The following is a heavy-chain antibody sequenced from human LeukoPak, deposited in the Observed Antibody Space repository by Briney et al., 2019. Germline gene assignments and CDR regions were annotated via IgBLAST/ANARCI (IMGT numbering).Heavy chain of an antibody. D-gene: IGHD2-2*01. CDR1: GGSFSGYY. J-gene: IGHJ6*03. CDR2: INHSGST. CDR3: ARGPVVVPAAMSCYMDV. Sequence: TSETLSLTCAVYGGSFSGYYWSWIRQPPGKGLEGIGEINHSGSTNYNPFLKSRVTISVDTSKNQFSLKLSSVTAADTAVYYCARGPVVVPAAMSCYMDVWGEGTTVTVSS. V-gene: IGHV4-34*01.